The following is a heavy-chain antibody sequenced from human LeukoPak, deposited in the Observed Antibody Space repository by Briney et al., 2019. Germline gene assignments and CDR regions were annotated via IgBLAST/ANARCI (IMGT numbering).Heavy chain of an antibody. D-gene: IGHD6-19*01. CDR1: GFTFSSYG. Sequence: GGSLRLSCAASGFTFSSYGTHWVRQARGKGLEWVAVIWYDGSNKYYADSVKGRFTISRDNSKNTLYLQMNSLRAEDTAVYYCARDGSSGWYWVDYWGQGTLVTVSS. CDR2: IWYDGSNK. CDR3: ARDGSSGWYWVDY. V-gene: IGHV3-33*01. J-gene: IGHJ4*02.